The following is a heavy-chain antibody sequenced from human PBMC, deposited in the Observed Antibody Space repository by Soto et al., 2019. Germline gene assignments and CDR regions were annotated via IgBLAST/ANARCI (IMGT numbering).Heavy chain of an antibody. J-gene: IGHJ4*02. CDR2: INPNSGGT. CDR1: GYTFTDHY. Sequence: ASVKVSCKTSGYTFTDHYMHWARQAPGQGLEWMGWINPNSGGTNYAQNFQGRVTMTRDTSISTAYMELSRLRSDDTAVYYCARDSTQYYYDTSGYSDYWGLGTLVTVSS. CDR3: ARDSTQYYYDTSGYSDY. V-gene: IGHV1-2*02. D-gene: IGHD3-22*01.